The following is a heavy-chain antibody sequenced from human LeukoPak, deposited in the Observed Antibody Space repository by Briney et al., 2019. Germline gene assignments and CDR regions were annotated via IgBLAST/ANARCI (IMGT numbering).Heavy chain of an antibody. D-gene: IGHD4-11*01. CDR2: IYYSGST. CDR1: GGPISSYY. J-gene: IGHJ4*02. V-gene: IGHV4-59*01. CDR3: ARGPHDYSNYAFDY. Sequence: PSETLSLTCTVSGGPISSYYWSWIRQPPGKGLEWIGYIYYSGSTNYNPSLKSRVTISVDTSKNQFSLKLSSVTAADTAVYYCARGPHDYSNYAFDYWGQGTLVTVSS.